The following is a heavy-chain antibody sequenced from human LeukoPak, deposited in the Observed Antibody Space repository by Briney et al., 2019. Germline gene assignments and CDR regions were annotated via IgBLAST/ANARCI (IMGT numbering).Heavy chain of an antibody. CDR1: GYTFTSYG. J-gene: IGHJ6*03. Sequence: ASVKVSCKASGYTFTSYGISWVRQAPGQGLEWMGWISAYNGNTNYAQKLQGRVTMTTDTSTSTAYMELRSLRSDDTAVYYCARGGVPAAILGVYYYYYMDVWGKGTTVTVSS. CDR2: ISAYNGNT. D-gene: IGHD2-2*02. V-gene: IGHV1-18*01. CDR3: ARGGVPAAILGVYYYYYMDV.